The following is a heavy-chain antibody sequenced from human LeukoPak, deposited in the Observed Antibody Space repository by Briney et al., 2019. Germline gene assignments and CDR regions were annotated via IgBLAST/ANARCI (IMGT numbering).Heavy chain of an antibody. CDR2: IYYSGST. Sequence: SETLSLTCTVSGXSISSSSDYWGWIRQPPGKGLEWIGSIYYSGSTYYNPSLKSRVTISVDTSKNQFSLKLSSVTAADTAVYYCARDRCSSPGSCWFDPWGQGTLVTVSS. CDR3: ARDRCSSPGSCWFDP. D-gene: IGHD6-13*01. V-gene: IGHV4-39*07. CDR1: GXSISSSSDY. J-gene: IGHJ5*02.